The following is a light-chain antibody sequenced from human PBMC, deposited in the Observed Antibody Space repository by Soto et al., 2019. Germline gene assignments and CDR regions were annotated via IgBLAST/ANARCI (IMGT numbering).Light chain of an antibody. V-gene: IGLV2-8*01. CDR2: EVS. CDR1: SSDVGGYNY. Sequence: QSALTQPPSASGSPGQSVTISCAGTSSDVGGYNYVSWYQQYPGKVPKLMIYEVSERPSGVPDRFSGSKSGNTAFLTVSGLQAEDEADYYCLSYADTAYVFGTGTKHTVL. J-gene: IGLJ1*01. CDR3: LSYADTAYV.